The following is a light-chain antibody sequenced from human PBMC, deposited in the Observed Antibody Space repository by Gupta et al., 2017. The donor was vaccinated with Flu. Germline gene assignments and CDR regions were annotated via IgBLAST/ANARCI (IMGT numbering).Light chain of an antibody. J-gene: IGKJ4*01. Sequence: PSTLSASVGDRVTITCRASQSISSWLAWYQQKPGKAPKLLIYKASILESGVPSRFSGSGSGTEFTLTISSLQPDDLAAYYCQQYEAYPLTFGGGTEVEIK. V-gene: IGKV1-5*03. CDR3: QQYEAYPLT. CDR2: KAS. CDR1: QSISSW.